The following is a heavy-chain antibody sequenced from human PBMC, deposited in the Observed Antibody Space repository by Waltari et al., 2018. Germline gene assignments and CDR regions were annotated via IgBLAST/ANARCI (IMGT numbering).Heavy chain of an antibody. V-gene: IGHV1-2*02. D-gene: IGHD3-3*01. CDR2: INPKSGGA. J-gene: IGHJ4*02. CDR1: GNTFTAYY. CDR3: ARSPFDTTFGVVNRIRGRSFDS. Sequence: QVLLGQSGAEVKKPGASVTVSCKASGNTFTAYYIHCVPHAPGQGLEWMGWINPKSGGADSVKKFQGRVTMTRDTSTTTAYMELSSLRSDDTAVYYCARSPFDTTFGVVNRIRGRSFDSWGQGTLVTVSS.